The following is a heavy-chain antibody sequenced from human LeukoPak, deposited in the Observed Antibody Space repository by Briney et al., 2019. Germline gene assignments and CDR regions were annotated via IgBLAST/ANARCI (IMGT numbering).Heavy chain of an antibody. J-gene: IGHJ4*02. D-gene: IGHD1-26*01. CDR2: TGISSVNT. Sequence: PGGSLRLSCAASGFIFTRYARTWVRQAPGKGLEWVCTTGISSVNTLCADSVNGRFTISRDNSRNILNLQMNNLRVDDTAVYYCTTGGGIGKHPRAYYFDNWGQGTLVTVSS. CDR1: GFIFTRYA. CDR3: TTGGGIGKHPRAYYFDN. V-gene: IGHV3-23*01.